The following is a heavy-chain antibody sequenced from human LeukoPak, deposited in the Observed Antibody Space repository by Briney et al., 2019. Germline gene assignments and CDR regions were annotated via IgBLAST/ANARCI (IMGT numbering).Heavy chain of an antibody. CDR1: GGTFSSYA. V-gene: IGHV1-2*02. CDR2: INPYSGDT. D-gene: IGHD2-8*02. CDR3: ARVYTGDAFDI. J-gene: IGHJ3*02. Sequence: GASVKVSCKASGGTFSSYAISWVRQAPGQVLEWMGWINPYSGDTNYAQKFQGRVTMTRDTSISTAYMEVSRLRSDDTAVYYCARVYTGDAFDIWGQGTMVTVSS.